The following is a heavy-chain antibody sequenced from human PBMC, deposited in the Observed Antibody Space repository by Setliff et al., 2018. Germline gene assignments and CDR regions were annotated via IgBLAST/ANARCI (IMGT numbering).Heavy chain of an antibody. V-gene: IGHV3-30*07. D-gene: IGHD4-17*01. Sequence: GGSLRLSCAASGFTFSSYAMHWVRQAPGKGLEWVAVIAFDGINIYYADSVKGRFTISKDSAKNSLYLQMNSLRAEDTAVYYCARGHTTVSTGYWGQGTLVTVSS. CDR2: IAFDGINI. J-gene: IGHJ4*02. CDR3: ARGHTTVSTGY. CDR1: GFTFSSYA.